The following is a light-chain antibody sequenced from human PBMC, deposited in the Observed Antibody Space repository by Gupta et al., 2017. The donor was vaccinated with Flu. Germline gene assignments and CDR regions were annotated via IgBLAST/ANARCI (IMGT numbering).Light chain of an antibody. J-gene: IGKJ1*01. CDR3: QQSHTTPPT. CDR2: AAS. V-gene: IGKV1-39*01. CDR1: QSIGTF. Sequence: DTQMTQSPSSVAASVGDGLTITCRASQSIGTFVSWYQQKPGTAPKRLVFAASALQRGVPSRFSGSGSGTDFTLTITNLRPEDFATYYCQQSHTTPPTFGLGTRVEVK.